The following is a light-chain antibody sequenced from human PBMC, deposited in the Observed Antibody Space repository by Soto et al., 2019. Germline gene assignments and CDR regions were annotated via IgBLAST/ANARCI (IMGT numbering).Light chain of an antibody. J-gene: IGKJ5*01. Sequence: EIMLTQSPGTLSLSPGERATHSCRASQSVNNNYLAWHQQKPGQAPRLLILGASSRATGIPDRFSGSGSGTDFTLTISRVEPEDFAVYYCQQYGSSLITFGQGTRLEI. V-gene: IGKV3-20*01. CDR2: GAS. CDR1: QSVNNNY. CDR3: QQYGSSLIT.